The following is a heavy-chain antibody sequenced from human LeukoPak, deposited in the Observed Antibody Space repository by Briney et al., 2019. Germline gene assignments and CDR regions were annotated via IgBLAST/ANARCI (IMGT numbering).Heavy chain of an antibody. D-gene: IGHD3-22*01. V-gene: IGHV1-2*02. Sequence: GASVKVSCKASGYTFTGYYMHWVRQAPGQGLEWMGWINPNSGGTNYAQKFQGRVTMTRDTSISTAYMELSRLRSDDTAVYYCARVKTMIVVVTLFDSWGQGTLVTVSS. CDR1: GYTFTGYY. J-gene: IGHJ4*02. CDR2: INPNSGGT. CDR3: ARVKTMIVVVTLFDS.